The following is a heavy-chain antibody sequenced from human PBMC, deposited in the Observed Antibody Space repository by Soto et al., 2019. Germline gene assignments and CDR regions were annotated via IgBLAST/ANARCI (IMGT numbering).Heavy chain of an antibody. CDR2: INPNSGGT. Sequence: ASVKVSCKASGYTFTGYYMHWVRQAPGQGLEWMGWINPNSGGTNYAQKFQGWVTMTRDTSISTAYMELSRLRSDDTAVYYCARDLFPMAAAGYYYYGMDVWGQGTTVTVSS. J-gene: IGHJ6*02. CDR1: GYTFTGYY. V-gene: IGHV1-2*04. CDR3: ARDLFPMAAAGYYYYGMDV. D-gene: IGHD6-13*01.